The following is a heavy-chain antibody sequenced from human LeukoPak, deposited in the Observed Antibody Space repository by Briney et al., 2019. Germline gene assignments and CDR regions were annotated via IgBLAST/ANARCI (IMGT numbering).Heavy chain of an antibody. Sequence: ASVKVSCKASGGTFSSYAISWVRQAPGQGLEWMGGIIPIFGTANYAQKFQGRVTITADESTSTAYIELSSLRSEDTAVYYCARVLAAAGGGWFDPWGQGTLVTVSS. CDR1: GGTFSSYA. V-gene: IGHV1-69*13. CDR3: ARVLAAAGGGWFDP. J-gene: IGHJ5*02. D-gene: IGHD6-13*01. CDR2: IIPIFGTA.